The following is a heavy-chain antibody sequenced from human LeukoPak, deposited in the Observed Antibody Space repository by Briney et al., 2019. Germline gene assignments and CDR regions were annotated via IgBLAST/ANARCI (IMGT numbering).Heavy chain of an antibody. J-gene: IGHJ4*02. V-gene: IGHV4-59*01. CDR1: GGSISSYY. CDR2: IYYSGST. Sequence: PSETLSLTCTVSGGSISSYYWSWIRQPPGKGLEWIGYIYYSGSTNYNPSLKSRVTISVDTSKNQFSLKLSSVTAADTPVYYCAREVQLKLDYWGQGTLVTVSS. CDR3: AREVQLKLDY. D-gene: IGHD5-18*01.